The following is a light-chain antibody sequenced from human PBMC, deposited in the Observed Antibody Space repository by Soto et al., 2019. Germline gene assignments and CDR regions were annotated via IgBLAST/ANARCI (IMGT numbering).Light chain of an antibody. J-gene: IGKJ3*01. CDR2: WGS. CDR3: MQTLQFPFT. Sequence: DLVMTQSPLSLPVTPGEPASISCRSSQSLLHTNGYNYLDWYLQKPGQSPQLLIYWGSNRASGVPDRFSGSGSGTDFTLKINRVEAEDVAVYYCMQTLQFPFTFGPGTKVDIK. CDR1: QSLLHTNGYNY. V-gene: IGKV2-28*01.